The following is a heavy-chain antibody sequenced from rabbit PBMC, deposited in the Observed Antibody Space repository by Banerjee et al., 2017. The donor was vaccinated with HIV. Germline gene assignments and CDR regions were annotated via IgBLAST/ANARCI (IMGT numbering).Heavy chain of an antibody. CDR1: GFSFSSSYW. CDR3: ARDASTTWEYYWRL. CDR2: IYAGSSDFT. Sequence: QSLEESGGDLVKPGASLTLTCTASGFSFSSSYWLCWVRQAPGKGLELIACIYAGSSDFTYYASWAKGRLTISKTSSTTVTLQMTSLTAADTATYFWARDASTTWEYYWRLWGPGTLVTVS. V-gene: IGHV1S40*01. D-gene: IGHD7-1*01. J-gene: IGHJ4*01.